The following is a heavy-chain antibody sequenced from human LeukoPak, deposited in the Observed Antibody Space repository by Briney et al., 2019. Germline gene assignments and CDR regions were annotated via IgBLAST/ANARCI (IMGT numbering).Heavy chain of an antibody. D-gene: IGHD3-10*01. CDR1: GFTFSSYW. CDR3: AGGYYYGSGSYHDY. Sequence: GGSLRLSCAASGFTFSSYWMNWVRQAPGKGLEWVSYISSSGSTIYYADSVKGRFTISRDNAKNSLYLQMNSLRAEDTAVYYCAGGYYYGSGSYHDYWGQGTLVTVSS. J-gene: IGHJ4*02. V-gene: IGHV3-48*01. CDR2: ISSSGSTI.